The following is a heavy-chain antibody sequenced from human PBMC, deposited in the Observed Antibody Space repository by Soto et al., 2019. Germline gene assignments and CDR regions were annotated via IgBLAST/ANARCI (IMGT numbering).Heavy chain of an antibody. J-gene: IGHJ6*02. CDR1: GDSVSSNSAA. Sequence: SQPLSLTCAISGDSVSSNSAAWNWIRQSPSRGLEWLGRTYYRSKWYNDYAVSVKSRITINPDTSKNQFSLQLNSVTPEDTAVYYCAREIAAAGRNYYYYGMDVWGQGTTVTVSS. CDR2: TYYRSKWYN. D-gene: IGHD6-13*01. V-gene: IGHV6-1*01. CDR3: AREIAAAGRNYYYYGMDV.